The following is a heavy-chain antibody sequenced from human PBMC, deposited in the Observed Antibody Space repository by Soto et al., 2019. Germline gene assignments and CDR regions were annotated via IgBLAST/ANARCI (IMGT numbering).Heavy chain of an antibody. V-gene: IGHV5-51*01. CDR1: GYSFTSYW. CDR2: IYPGDSDT. CDR3: ARHVTYYDSSGYYFDY. D-gene: IGHD3-22*01. Sequence: ECLKISCKGSGYSFTSYWIGWVRQIPGKGLEWMGIIYPGDSDTRYSPSFQGQVTISADKSISTAYLQWSSLKASDTAMYYCARHVTYYDSSGYYFDYWGQGTLVTVSS. J-gene: IGHJ4*02.